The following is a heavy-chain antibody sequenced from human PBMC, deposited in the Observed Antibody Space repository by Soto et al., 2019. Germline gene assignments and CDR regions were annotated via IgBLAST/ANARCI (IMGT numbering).Heavy chain of an antibody. D-gene: IGHD6-19*01. CDR3: ARARAPVAGSPNYYYGMHX. CDR2: IYHSGRT. J-gene: IGHJ6*02. CDR1: GGSISSINW. Sequence: SETLSLTFAVSGGSISSINWWSWVRQPPGKGLEWIGEIYHSGRTNYNPSLKSRVTISVEKSKNQFSLKLSSVTAADTAVYYCARARAPVAGSPNYYYGMHXWGQGTTLTVS. V-gene: IGHV4-4*02.